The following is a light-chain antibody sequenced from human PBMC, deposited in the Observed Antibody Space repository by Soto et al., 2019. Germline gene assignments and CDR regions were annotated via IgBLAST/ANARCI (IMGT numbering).Light chain of an antibody. J-gene: IGKJ1*01. Sequence: EIVLTQSAAILSLSPGERATLSCRASQSVSSYLAWYQQKPGQAPRLLIYDASNRATGIPARFSGSGSGTDFTLTISSLEPEDFAVYYCQQRSNWPPNTFGQGTKVEIK. V-gene: IGKV3-11*01. CDR1: QSVSSY. CDR2: DAS. CDR3: QQRSNWPPNT.